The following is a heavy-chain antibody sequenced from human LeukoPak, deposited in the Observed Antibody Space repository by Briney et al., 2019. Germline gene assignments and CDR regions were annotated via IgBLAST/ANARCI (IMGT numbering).Heavy chain of an antibody. J-gene: IGHJ5*02. D-gene: IGHD3-3*01. V-gene: IGHV3-21*01. CDR2: ISSSSSYI. CDR1: GFTFSSYS. CDR3: ARAPARDFWIGYYIDL. Sequence: GGSLRLSCAASGFTFSSYSMNWVRQAPGKGLEWVSSISSSSSYIYYADSVKGRFTISRDNAKTSVHLQMDSLRVEDTAVYYCARAPARDFWIGYYIDLWGQGTLVTVSS.